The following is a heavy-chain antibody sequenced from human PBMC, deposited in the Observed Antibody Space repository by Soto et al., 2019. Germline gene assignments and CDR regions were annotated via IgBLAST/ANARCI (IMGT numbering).Heavy chain of an antibody. CDR3: ARDFVNSGYDWAY. V-gene: IGHV1-18*01. Sequence: MQRASVKVSCKASGYTFTNSGISWVRQAPGQGLEWMGWIGAYNGHTKYAQKLQGRVTMTTDTSTSTTYMELSSLKSEDTAVYCCARDFVNSGYDWAYWGQGTLVTVYS. J-gene: IGHJ4*02. CDR2: IGAYNGHT. CDR1: GYTFTNSG. D-gene: IGHD5-12*01.